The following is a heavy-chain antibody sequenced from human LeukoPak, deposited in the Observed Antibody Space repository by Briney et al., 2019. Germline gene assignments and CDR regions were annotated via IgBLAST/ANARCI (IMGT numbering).Heavy chain of an antibody. V-gene: IGHV3-49*03. J-gene: IGHJ4*02. CDR2: IRSKIYGGTT. Sequence: GGSLRLSCTASGFTFGDYAMSWFRQAPGKGLEWVGFIRSKIYGGTTEYAASVKGRFTISRDDSKSIAYLQMNSLKTEDTAVYYCTRGQYSSGWYDILFDYWGQGTLVTVSS. D-gene: IGHD6-19*01. CDR3: TRGQYSSGWYDILFDY. CDR1: GFTFGDYA.